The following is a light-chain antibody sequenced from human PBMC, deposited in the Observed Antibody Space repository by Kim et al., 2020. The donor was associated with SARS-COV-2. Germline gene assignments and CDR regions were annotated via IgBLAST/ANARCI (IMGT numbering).Light chain of an antibody. CDR1: SNNVGNQG. CDR2: RGN. Sequence: RQTATLTCTGNSNNVGNQGAGWLQQRQGLPPKLLSNRGNIRPSGISERFSASRSGNTASLTITDLQPEDEADYYCSAWDNSLDTYVFGTGTKVTVL. CDR3: SAWDNSLDTYV. J-gene: IGLJ1*01. V-gene: IGLV10-54*04.